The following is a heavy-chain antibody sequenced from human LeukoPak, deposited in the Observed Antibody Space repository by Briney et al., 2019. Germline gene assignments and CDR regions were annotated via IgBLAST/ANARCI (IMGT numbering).Heavy chain of an antibody. CDR1: GYTFTAYY. Sequence: ASVKVSCKASGYTFTAYYMHWVRQAPGQGLEWMGWITPDSGTDYAQKFLGRVTLTWDTSINTAYMEVTSLTYDDTAVYYCARDGVTYGYPEYWGQGTLVTVS. CDR2: ITPDSGT. V-gene: IGHV1-2*02. J-gene: IGHJ4*02. CDR3: ARDGVTYGYPEY. D-gene: IGHD5-18*01.